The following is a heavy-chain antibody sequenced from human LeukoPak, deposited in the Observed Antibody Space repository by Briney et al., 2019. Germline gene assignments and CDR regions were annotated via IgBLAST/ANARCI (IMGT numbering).Heavy chain of an antibody. CDR3: ARAIDDYGDYITDY. CDR1: GFTFSSYG. J-gene: IGHJ4*02. CDR2: IWYDGSNK. Sequence: GGSLRLSCAASGFTFSSYGMHWVRQAPGKGLEWVAVIWYDGSNKYYEDSVKGRFTISRDNSKNTLYLQMNSLRAEDTAVYYCARAIDDYGDYITDYWGQGTLVTVSS. V-gene: IGHV3-33*01. D-gene: IGHD4-17*01.